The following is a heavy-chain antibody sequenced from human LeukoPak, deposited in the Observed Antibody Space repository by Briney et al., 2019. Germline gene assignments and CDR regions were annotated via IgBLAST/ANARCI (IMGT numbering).Heavy chain of an antibody. CDR1: GFTFSSYW. V-gene: IGHV3-7*01. CDR3: AVATRSFLPDYC. J-gene: IGHJ4*02. CDR2: IKQDGSEK. D-gene: IGHD5-12*01. Sequence: GGSLRPSCAASGFTFSSYWMSWVRQAPGKGLEWVANIKQDGSEKYYVDSVKGRFTISRDNAKDSLYLQMNSLRAEDTALYYCAVATRSFLPDYCWGQGTLVTVSS.